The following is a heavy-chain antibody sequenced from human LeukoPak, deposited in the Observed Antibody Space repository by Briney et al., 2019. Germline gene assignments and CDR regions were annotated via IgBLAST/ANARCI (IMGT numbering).Heavy chain of an antibody. CDR1: GFTFGHYA. CDR2: IRSKANSYAT. D-gene: IGHD2-2*01. CDR3: TTHYCSSTSCYDFDY. J-gene: IGHJ4*02. Sequence: GGSLRLSCIGSGFTFGHYALAWVRQASGKGLEWVGRIRSKANSYATAYAASVKGRFTISRDDSKNTAYLQMNSLKTEDTAVYYCTTHYCSSTSCYDFDYWGQGTLVTVSS. V-gene: IGHV3-73*01.